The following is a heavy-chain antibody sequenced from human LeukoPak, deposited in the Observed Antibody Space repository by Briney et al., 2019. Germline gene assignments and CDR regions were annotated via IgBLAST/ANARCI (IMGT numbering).Heavy chain of an antibody. J-gene: IGHJ4*02. CDR3: ARVLGNKYSSSWSNSFDY. CDR1: GYTSTSYG. V-gene: IGHV1-18*01. Sequence: GASVKVSCKASGYTSTSYGISWVRQAPGQGLEWMGWISAYNGNTNYAQKLQGRVTMTTDTSTSTAYMELRSLRSDDTAVYYCARVLGNKYSSSWSNSFDYWGQGTLVTVSS. D-gene: IGHD6-13*01. CDR2: ISAYNGNT.